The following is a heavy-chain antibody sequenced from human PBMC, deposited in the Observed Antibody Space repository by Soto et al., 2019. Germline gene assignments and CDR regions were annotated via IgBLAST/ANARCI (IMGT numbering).Heavy chain of an antibody. CDR3: SSFTGYSSSWYLDPYYYYGMDV. CDR1: GYTFTSYG. J-gene: IGHJ6*02. Sequence: QVQLVQSGAEVKKPGASVKVSCKASGYTFTSYGISWVRQAPGQGLEWMGWISAYNGNTNYAQKLQGGVTMTTDTSTSIAYNEVKSLRSDDTSDYYCSSFTGYSSSWYLDPYYYYGMDVWGQGTTVTVSS. D-gene: IGHD6-13*01. V-gene: IGHV1-18*01. CDR2: ISAYNGNT.